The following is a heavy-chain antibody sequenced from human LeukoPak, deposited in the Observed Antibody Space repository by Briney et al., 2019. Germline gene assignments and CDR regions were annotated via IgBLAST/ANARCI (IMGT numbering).Heavy chain of an antibody. CDR1: GFTFSDYY. Sequence: GSLRLSCAASGFTFSDYYMSWIRQAPGKGLGWVSYISNSGNTIYYADSVKGRLTISRDNAKNSLYLQMNSLRAEDTAVYYCTTEQTLITMVRGVTETLVDYWGQGTLVTVSS. V-gene: IGHV3-11*01. CDR3: TTEQTLITMVRGVTETLVDY. J-gene: IGHJ4*02. D-gene: IGHD3-10*01. CDR2: ISNSGNTI.